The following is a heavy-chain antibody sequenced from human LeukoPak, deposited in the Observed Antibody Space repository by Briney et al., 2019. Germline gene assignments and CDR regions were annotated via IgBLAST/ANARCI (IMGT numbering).Heavy chain of an antibody. CDR3: ARGTTDIVADISDAFDI. J-gene: IGHJ3*02. CDR1: GFTFSAFA. CDR2: ISYDARNK. Sequence: QPGGSLRLSCAASGFTFSAFAMHWVRQAPGKGLEWVAAISYDARNKYYAVSVRGRFTISRDNSRNTLFLQLNSLKAEDTAVYFCARGTTDIVADISDAFDIWGQGSVVTVSS. D-gene: IGHD5-12*01. V-gene: IGHV3-30*04.